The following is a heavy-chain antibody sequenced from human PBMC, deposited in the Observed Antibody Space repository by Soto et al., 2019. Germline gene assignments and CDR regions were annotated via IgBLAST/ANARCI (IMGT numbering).Heavy chain of an antibody. CDR1: GFTFSSYS. Sequence: EVQLVESGGGLVKPGGSLRLSCAASGFTFSSYSMNWVRQAPGKGLEWVSSISSSSSYIYYAYSVKGRFTISRNNAKNSLYLQMNSLRAEDTAVYYCARDMYISSARYFDYWGQGTLVTVSS. CDR2: ISSSSSYI. D-gene: IGHD6-6*01. CDR3: ARDMYISSARYFDY. V-gene: IGHV3-21*01. J-gene: IGHJ4*02.